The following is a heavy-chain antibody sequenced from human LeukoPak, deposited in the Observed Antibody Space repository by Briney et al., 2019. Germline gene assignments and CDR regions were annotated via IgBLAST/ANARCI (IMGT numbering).Heavy chain of an antibody. CDR3: TTDAPSWGY. CDR1: VLTFSNAW. Sequence: GGSLRLTCAASVLTFSNAWMSWVRQAPVKGLEWVGRIKSKTDGGTTDCAAPVKGRFTISRDDSKNTLYLQMNSLKTEDTAVYYCTTDAPSWGYWGQGTLVTVSS. V-gene: IGHV3-15*01. D-gene: IGHD3-16*01. J-gene: IGHJ4*02. CDR2: IKSKTDGGTT.